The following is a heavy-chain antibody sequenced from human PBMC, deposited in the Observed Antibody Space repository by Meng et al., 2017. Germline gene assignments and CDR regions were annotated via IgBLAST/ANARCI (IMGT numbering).Heavy chain of an antibody. D-gene: IGHD3-3*01. CDR2: INAGNGDT. J-gene: IGHJ4*02. Sequence: QVQLGQAGSDVKKPGGSVKVSCKASGYTFTSYAMHWVRQAPGQRLEWMGWINAGNGDTKFSQKFQGRVSISRDTSASTAYMELRRLRFEDTAVYYCATTLNYDFWSGFYYWGQGTLVTVSS. V-gene: IGHV1-3*01. CDR3: ATTLNYDFWSGFYY. CDR1: GYTFTSYA.